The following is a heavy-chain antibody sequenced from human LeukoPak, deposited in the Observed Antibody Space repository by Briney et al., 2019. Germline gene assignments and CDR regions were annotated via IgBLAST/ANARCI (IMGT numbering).Heavy chain of an antibody. D-gene: IGHD6-25*01. Sequence: PSETLSLTCTVSGGSISSYYWSWIRQPPGKGLEWIGYIYFSGTTNYNPSLKSRVTVLVDTSKNQFSLELSSVTAADTAVYYCARAGQQRTFDYWGQGTLVTVSS. J-gene: IGHJ4*02. CDR1: GGSISSYY. CDR3: ARAGQQRTFDY. V-gene: IGHV4-59*12. CDR2: IYFSGTT.